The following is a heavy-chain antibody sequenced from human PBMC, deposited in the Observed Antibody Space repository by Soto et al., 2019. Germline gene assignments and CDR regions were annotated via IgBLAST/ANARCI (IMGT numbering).Heavy chain of an antibody. D-gene: IGHD4-17*01. J-gene: IGHJ6*02. CDR3: XXXXXTVXGXGMDV. CDR2: IIPILGIA. Sequence: QVQLVQSGAEVKKPGSSVKVSCKASGGTFSSYTXSXXXXXXGQGLEWMGRIIPILGIANYAQKFQGRVTXXXXXXXXXXXXXXXXXXXXXXXXXXXXXXXXTVXGXGMDVWGQGTTVTVSS. CDR1: GGTFSSYT. V-gene: IGHV1-69*02.